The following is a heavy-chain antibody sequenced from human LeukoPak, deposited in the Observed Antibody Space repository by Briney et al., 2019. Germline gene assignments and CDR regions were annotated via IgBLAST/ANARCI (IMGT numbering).Heavy chain of an antibody. CDR2: FYFSGSS. J-gene: IGHJ3*02. CDR3: AREVNEKHDAFDM. CDR1: SVSINGYY. Sequence: SETLSLACSVSSVSINGYYWSWIRQSAGKGLEWLGRFYFSGSSDYNPSLKSRVSMSIDTSQNHFYLRLTSVTAADTGVYFCAREVNEKHDAFDMWGQGTMVAVSS. D-gene: IGHD2-8*01. V-gene: IGHV4-4*07.